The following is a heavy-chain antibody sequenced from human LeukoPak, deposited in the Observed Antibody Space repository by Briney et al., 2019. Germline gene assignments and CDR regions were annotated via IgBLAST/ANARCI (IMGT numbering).Heavy chain of an antibody. Sequence: ASVNVSCKASGFTFSNSAVQWVRQARGQRLEWIGWIVVGSGNSNYAQKFQERVTITRDMSRSTAYMELSSLRSEDTAVYYCAADLPYSNYGPLDYWGQGTLVTVSS. CDR3: AADLPYSNYGPLDY. J-gene: IGHJ4*02. CDR2: IVVGSGNS. V-gene: IGHV1-58*01. CDR1: GFTFSNSA. D-gene: IGHD4-11*01.